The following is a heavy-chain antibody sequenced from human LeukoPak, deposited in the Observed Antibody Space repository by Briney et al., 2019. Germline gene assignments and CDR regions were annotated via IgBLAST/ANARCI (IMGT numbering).Heavy chain of an antibody. CDR1: GGTSNSHG. J-gene: IGHJ4*02. D-gene: IGHD3-22*01. V-gene: IGHV1-69*04. CDR2: IIPNLGTT. CDR3: ATTNDGGGYQWGDFFDF. Sequence: SVKVSCKASGGTSNSHGISWVRQAPGQGLEWMGRIIPNLGTTNRAQNFQDRVTLTADKSTNTAYMELTSLTSDDTAVYYCATTNDGGGYQWGDFFDFWGQGTLVTVSS.